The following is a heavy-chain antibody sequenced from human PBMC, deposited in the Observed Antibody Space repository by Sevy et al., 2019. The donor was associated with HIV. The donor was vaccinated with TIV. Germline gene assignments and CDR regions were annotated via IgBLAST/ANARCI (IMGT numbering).Heavy chain of an antibody. CDR3: ASCSPDYYYGMDV. CDR1: GDSIGNNY. Sequence: SETLSLTCTVSGDSIGNNYWSWIQQPPGKGLEWIGYFYYSGRTNYNPSLKSRVTISADTSKNQFSLKLISVTAADTAVYFCASCSPDYYYGMDVWGQGTTVTVSS. D-gene: IGHD2-15*01. V-gene: IGHV4-59*01. J-gene: IGHJ6*02. CDR2: FYYSGRT.